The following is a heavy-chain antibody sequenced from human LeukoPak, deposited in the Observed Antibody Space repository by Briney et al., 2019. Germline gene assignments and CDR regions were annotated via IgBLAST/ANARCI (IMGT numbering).Heavy chain of an antibody. J-gene: IGHJ6*03. CDR3: ARVRGPPGSSSWYNYYYYMDV. D-gene: IGHD6-13*01. V-gene: IGHV3-30-3*01. CDR2: ISYDGSNK. Sequence: GGSLRLSCAASGFTFSSYAMHWVRQAPGKGLEWVAVISYDGSNKYYADSVKGRFTISRDNSKNTLYLQMNSLRAEDTAVYYCARVRGPPGSSSWYNYYYYMDVWGKGTTVTVSS. CDR1: GFTFSSYA.